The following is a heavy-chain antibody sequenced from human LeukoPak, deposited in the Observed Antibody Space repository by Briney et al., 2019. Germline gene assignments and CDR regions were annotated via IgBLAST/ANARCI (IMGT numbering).Heavy chain of an antibody. J-gene: IGHJ4*02. CDR1: GGTFSSYA. CDR3: ARTYGGNSFGRN. V-gene: IGHV1-8*02. D-gene: IGHD4-23*01. CDR2: MNPNSGNT. Sequence: ASVKVSCKASGGTFSSYAISWVRQATGQGLEWMGWMNPNSGNTGYAQKFQGRVTMTRNTSISTAYMELSSLRSEDTAVYYCARTYGGNSFGRNWGQGTLVTVSS.